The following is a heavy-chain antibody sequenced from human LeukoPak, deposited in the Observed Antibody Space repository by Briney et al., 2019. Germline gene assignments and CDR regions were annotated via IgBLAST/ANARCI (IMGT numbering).Heavy chain of an antibody. D-gene: IGHD2-2*02. V-gene: IGHV3-23*01. J-gene: IGHJ5*02. CDR2: ISGSGGST. CDR3: ARDLRCSSTSCYTEGWFDP. CDR1: GFTFSSYA. Sequence: GGSLRLSCAASGFTFSSYAMSWVRQAPGKGLEWVSAISGSGGSTYYADSVKGRFTISRDNSKNTLYLQMNSLRAEDTAVYYCARDLRCSSTSCYTEGWFDPWGQGTLVTVSS.